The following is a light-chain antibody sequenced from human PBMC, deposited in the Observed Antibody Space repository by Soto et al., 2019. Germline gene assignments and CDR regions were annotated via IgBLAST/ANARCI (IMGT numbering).Light chain of an antibody. Sequence: DIPMTQSPTSLSASVGDIVTITCRASQDIRNFVAWYQQKPGKAPKLLIYAASTLQSGVPSRFSGSGSGTDFTLTINSLQPEDVATYSCQKYSSVPVFGPGTKVEIK. J-gene: IGKJ3*01. CDR1: QDIRNF. CDR3: QKYSSVPV. CDR2: AAS. V-gene: IGKV1-27*01.